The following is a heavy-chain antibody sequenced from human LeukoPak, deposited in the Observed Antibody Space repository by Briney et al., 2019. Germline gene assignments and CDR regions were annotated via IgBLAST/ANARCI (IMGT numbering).Heavy chain of an antibody. CDR1: GYTFTSYG. V-gene: IGHV1-69*13. J-gene: IGHJ3*02. CDR3: ARDRSPYGLDAFDI. Sequence: SVKVSCKASGYTFTSYGISWVRQAPGQGLEWMGGIIPIFGTANYAQKFQGRVTITADESTSTAYMELSSLRSEDTAVYYCARDRSPYGLDAFDIWGQGTMVTVSS. D-gene: IGHD4-17*01. CDR2: IIPIFGTA.